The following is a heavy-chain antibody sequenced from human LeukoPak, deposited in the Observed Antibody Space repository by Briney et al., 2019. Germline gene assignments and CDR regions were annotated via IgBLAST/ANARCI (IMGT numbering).Heavy chain of an antibody. CDR3: ARDLGIAAAGTSGRTGGY. CDR1: GFTFSSYS. V-gene: IGHV3-21*01. D-gene: IGHD6-13*01. J-gene: IGHJ4*02. Sequence: GGSLRLSCAASGFTFSSYSMNWVRQAPGKGLEWVSSISSSSSYIYYADSVKGRFTISRDNAKNSLYLQMNSLRAEDTAVYYCARDLGIAAAGTSGRTGGYWGQGTLVTVSS. CDR2: ISSSSSYI.